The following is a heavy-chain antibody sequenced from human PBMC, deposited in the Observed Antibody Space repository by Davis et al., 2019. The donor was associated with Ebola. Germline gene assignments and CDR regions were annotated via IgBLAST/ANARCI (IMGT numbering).Heavy chain of an antibody. CDR1: GASISSYY. CDR2: IYYSGST. CDR3: ATGYSNGPYYYGMDV. J-gene: IGHJ6*02. D-gene: IGHD4-11*01. V-gene: IGHV4-59*12. Sequence: SQTLSLTCTVSGASISSYYWSWIRQPPGKGLEWIGYIYYSGSTNDNLSLKSRVTISVDTSKTQFSLKLSSVTAAATAVYSCATGYSNGPYYYGMDVWGQGTTVTVSS.